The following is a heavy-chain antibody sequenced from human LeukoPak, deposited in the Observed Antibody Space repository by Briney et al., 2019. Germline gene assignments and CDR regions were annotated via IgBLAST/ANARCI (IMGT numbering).Heavy chain of an antibody. CDR1: GFTFSSYG. J-gene: IGHJ3*02. CDR2: IRYDGSNK. Sequence: GGSLRLSCAASGFTFSSYGMHWVRQAPGKGLEWVAFIRYDGSNKYFADSVKGRFTISRDSSKNTLYLQMNSLRADDTAVYYCVRDHLWAFDIWGQGTMVTVSS. V-gene: IGHV3-30*02. CDR3: VRDHLWAFDI. D-gene: IGHD3-3*02.